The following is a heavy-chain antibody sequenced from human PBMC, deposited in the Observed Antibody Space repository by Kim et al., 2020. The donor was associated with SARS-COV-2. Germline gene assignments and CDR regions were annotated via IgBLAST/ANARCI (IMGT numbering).Heavy chain of an antibody. V-gene: IGHV3-21*01. J-gene: IGHJ3*02. CDR3: ARAEVSRARWGIDAFDI. CDR2: ISSSSSYI. D-gene: IGHD3-16*01. Sequence: GGSLRLSCAASGFTFSSYSMNWVRQAPGKGLEWVSSISSSSSYIYYADSVKGRFTISRDNAKNSLYLQMNSLRAEDTAVYYCARAEVSRARWGIDAFDIWGQGTMVTVSS. CDR1: GFTFSSYS.